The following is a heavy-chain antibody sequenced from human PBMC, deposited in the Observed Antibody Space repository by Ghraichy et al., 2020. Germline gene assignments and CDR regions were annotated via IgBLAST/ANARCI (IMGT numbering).Heavy chain of an antibody. CDR1: GFTFDDYA. D-gene: IGHD3-16*01. CDR3: AKDMRARGGGIFDY. Sequence: SCAASGFTFDDYAMHWVRQAPGKGLEWVSGISWNSGSIGYADSVKGRFTISRDNAKNSLYLQMNSLRAEDTALYYCAKDMRARGGGIFDYWGQGTLVTVSS. CDR2: ISWNSGSI. J-gene: IGHJ4*02. V-gene: IGHV3-9*01.